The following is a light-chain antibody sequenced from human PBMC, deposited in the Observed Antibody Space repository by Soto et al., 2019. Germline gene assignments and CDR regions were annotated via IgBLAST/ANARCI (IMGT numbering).Light chain of an antibody. CDR3: QHYNNWPPKRT. CDR1: QSVSSK. Sequence: EIVMTQSPATLSVSPGERATLSCRASQSVSSKLAWYQQKPGQAPRLLIYGASTRATGIPARFSGSGSGIEFTLTISSLQSEDFAVYYCQHYNNWPPKRTFGQGTKVEIK. CDR2: GAS. V-gene: IGKV3-15*01. J-gene: IGKJ1*01.